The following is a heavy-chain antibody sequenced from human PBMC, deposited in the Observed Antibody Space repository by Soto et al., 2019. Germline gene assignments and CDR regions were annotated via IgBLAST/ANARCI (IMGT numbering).Heavy chain of an antibody. CDR2: IYYSGST. V-gene: IGHV4-59*08. D-gene: IGHD4-17*01. CDR1: GGSISSYY. J-gene: IGHJ5*02. CDR3: ARHTFYGDYDSWFDP. Sequence: PSETLSLTCTVSGGSISSYYWSWIRQPPGKGLEWIGYIYYSGSTNYNPSLKSRVTISVDTSKNQFSLKLSSVTAADTAVYYCARHTFYGDYDSWFDPWGQGTLVTVSS.